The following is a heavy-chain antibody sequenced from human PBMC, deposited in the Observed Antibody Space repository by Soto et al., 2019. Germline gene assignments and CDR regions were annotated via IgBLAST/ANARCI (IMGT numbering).Heavy chain of an antibody. CDR1: GFTFVSYD. CDR2: IGTAGDT. J-gene: IGHJ6*02. V-gene: IGHV3-13*01. Sequence: GGSLRLSCAASGFTFVSYDIHFFRQATGKGPEWVSAIGTAGDTYYPGSVKGRFTISRENAKNSLYLQMNSLRAGDTAVYYCARGMGMDYYYGMDVWGQGTTVTVSS. D-gene: IGHD7-27*01. CDR3: ARGMGMDYYYGMDV.